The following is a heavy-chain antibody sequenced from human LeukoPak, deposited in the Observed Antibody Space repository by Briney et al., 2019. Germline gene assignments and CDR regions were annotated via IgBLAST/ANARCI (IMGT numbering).Heavy chain of an antibody. V-gene: IGHV4-4*07. Sequence: SETLSLTCTVSGGSISSYYWSWIRQPAGKGLEWIGRIYTSGSTNYNPSLKSRVTISVDTSKNQFSLKLSSVTATDTAVYYCASDRTRTDAFDIWGQGTMVTVSS. J-gene: IGHJ3*02. CDR3: ASDRTRTDAFDI. CDR1: GGSISSYY. CDR2: IYTSGST.